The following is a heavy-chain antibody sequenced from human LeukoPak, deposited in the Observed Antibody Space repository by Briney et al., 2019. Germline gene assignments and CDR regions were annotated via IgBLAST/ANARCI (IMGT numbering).Heavy chain of an antibody. Sequence: GGSLRLSCAASGFTFSRYWMRWVRQAPGKGLEWVSVIYSGGSTYYADSVKGRFTISRDNSRNTLYLQMNSLRAEDTAVYYCARGYYDYVWGSYRHPYYFDYWGQGTLVTVSS. V-gene: IGHV3-53*01. J-gene: IGHJ4*02. CDR3: ARGYYDYVWGSYRHPYYFDY. CDR1: GFTFSRYW. CDR2: IYSGGST. D-gene: IGHD3-16*02.